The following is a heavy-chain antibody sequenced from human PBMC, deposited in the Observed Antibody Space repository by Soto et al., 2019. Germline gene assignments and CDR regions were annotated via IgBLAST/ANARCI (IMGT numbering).Heavy chain of an antibody. J-gene: IGHJ4*02. D-gene: IGHD5-18*01. CDR1: GFTFTSYV. CDR3: VSDRGYGHASVPYS. V-gene: IGHV3-30*03. CDR2: ISYDGGLQ. Sequence: QAHLVESGGGVVQPGRSLRLSCVASGFTFTSYVMHWVRQAPGTRLEWVAVISYDGGLQHYADSVKGRFTISRDNSKNMVLLQMNSLRAEDTAVYYCVSDRGYGHASVPYSWGQGTLVSVSS.